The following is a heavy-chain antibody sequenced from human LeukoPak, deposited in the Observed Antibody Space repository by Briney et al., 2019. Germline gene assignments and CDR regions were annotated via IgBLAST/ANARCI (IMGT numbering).Heavy chain of an antibody. CDR2: INPNSGGT. CDR3: ARDSVSYGPADY. J-gene: IGHJ4*02. V-gene: IGHV1-2*02. CDR1: GYTFTSYY. D-gene: IGHD5-18*01. Sequence: ASVKVSCKASGYTFTSYYMHWVRQAPGQGLEWMGWINPNSGGTNYAQKFQGRVTMTRDTSISTAYMELSRLRSDDTAVYYCARDSVSYGPADYWGQGTLVTVSS.